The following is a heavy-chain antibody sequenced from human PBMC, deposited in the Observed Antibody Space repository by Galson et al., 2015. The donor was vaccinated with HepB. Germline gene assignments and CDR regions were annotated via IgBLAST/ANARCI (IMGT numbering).Heavy chain of an antibody. J-gene: IGHJ2*01. D-gene: IGHD6-13*01. CDR2: IGADNGDT. CDR1: GYTFSDYG. Sequence: SVKVSCKASGYTFSDYGINWVRQAPGQGPEWMGWIGADNGDTNYAQNFQGRVTMTTDTSTSTAYMGLRNLRFDDTAVYYCARDYLPAAGRWHFDLWGRGTLVTVSS. CDR3: ARDYLPAAGRWHFDL. V-gene: IGHV1-18*01.